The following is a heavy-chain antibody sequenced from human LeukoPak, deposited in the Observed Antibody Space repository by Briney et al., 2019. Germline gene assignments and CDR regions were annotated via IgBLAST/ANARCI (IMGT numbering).Heavy chain of an antibody. CDR3: ARVPITTARDDLAYAIPPPYFDY. D-gene: IGHD2-8*01. CDR1: GYTFTGYY. V-gene: IGHV1-2*02. CDR2: INPNSGGT. Sequence: ASVKVSCKASGYTFTGYYMHWVRQAPGQGLEWMGWINPNSGGTNYAQKFQGRVTMTRDTSISTAYMELSRLRSDDTAVYYCARVPITTARDDLAYAIPPPYFDYWGQGTLVTVSS. J-gene: IGHJ4*02.